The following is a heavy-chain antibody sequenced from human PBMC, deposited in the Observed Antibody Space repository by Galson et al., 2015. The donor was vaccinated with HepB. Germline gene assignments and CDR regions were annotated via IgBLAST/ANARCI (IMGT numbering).Heavy chain of an antibody. J-gene: IGHJ6*02. CDR2: INHSGST. D-gene: IGHD2-8*01. CDR3: ARGLRLNPRYCTNGVCSPYYYGMDV. V-gene: IGHV4-34*01. Sequence: TCAVYGGSFSGYYWSWIRQPPGKGLEWIGEINHSGSTNYNPSLKSRVTISVDTSKNQFSLQLSSVTAADTAVYYCARGLRLNPRYCTNGVCSPYYYGMDVWGQGTTVTVSS. CDR1: GGSFSGYY.